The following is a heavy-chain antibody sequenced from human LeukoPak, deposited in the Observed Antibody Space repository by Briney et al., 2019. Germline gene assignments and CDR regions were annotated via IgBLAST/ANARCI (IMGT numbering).Heavy chain of an antibody. Sequence: GGSLRLSCAASGFTFSSYNMNWVRQAPGKGLEWVSYISSSSSTIYYADSVKGRFTISRDNAKNSLYLQMNSLRAGDTAVYYCARAGSSWYGGFDYWGQGTLVTVSS. V-gene: IGHV3-48*01. CDR2: ISSSSSTI. J-gene: IGHJ4*02. CDR1: GFTFSSYN. D-gene: IGHD6-13*01. CDR3: ARAGSSWYGGFDY.